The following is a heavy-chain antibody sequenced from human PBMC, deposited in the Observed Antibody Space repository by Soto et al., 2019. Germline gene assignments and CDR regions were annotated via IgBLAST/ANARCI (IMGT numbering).Heavy chain of an antibody. D-gene: IGHD3-10*01. Sequence: QVQLVQSGAEVKKPGSSVKVSCKTSGGPFNNHAINWVRQAPGQGLEWVGLVIPTLATADYAQKFQGRVTMTADEVTNTAYMELSSLRSDVTGVYYCASDYGEIDAVEIWGQGTLVTVSS. CDR3: ASDYGEIDAVEI. J-gene: IGHJ3*02. CDR1: GGPFNNHA. V-gene: IGHV1-69*01. CDR2: VIPTLATA.